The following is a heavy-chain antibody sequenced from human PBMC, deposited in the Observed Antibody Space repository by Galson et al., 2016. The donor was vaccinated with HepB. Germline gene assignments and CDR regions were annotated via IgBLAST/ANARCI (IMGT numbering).Heavy chain of an antibody. J-gene: IGHJ5*01. Sequence: PALVKPTQTLTLTCTFSGFSLTTSGVGVGWIRQPPGKALEWLALIYWADHKRYSPSLKSRLIITKGTSKNQVVLTMTNMDPVDTATYYCVHSGVTFSGVIRHNWFDSWGQGTLVSVSS. CDR1: GFSLTTSGVG. CDR2: IYWADHK. CDR3: VHSGVTFSGVIRHNWFDS. D-gene: IGHD3-3*01. V-gene: IGHV2-5*02.